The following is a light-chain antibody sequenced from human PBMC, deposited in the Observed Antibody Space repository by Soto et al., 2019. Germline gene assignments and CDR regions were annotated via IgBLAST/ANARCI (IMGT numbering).Light chain of an antibody. V-gene: IGKV1-13*02. J-gene: IGKJ4*01. CDR3: QQFYSATLT. CDR1: QGISSA. Sequence: AIQLTQSPSSLSASVGDRVTVTCRASQGISSALAWYQQEPGKAPKLLIYDASSLQSGVPSRFSGSGSGTDFTLTISSLQPEDSATYYCQQFYSATLTFGGGTKVEIK. CDR2: DAS.